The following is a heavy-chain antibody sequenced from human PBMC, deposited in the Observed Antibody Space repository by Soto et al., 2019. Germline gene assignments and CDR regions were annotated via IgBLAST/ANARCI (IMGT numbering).Heavy chain of an antibody. D-gene: IGHD5-18*01. CDR1: GFTFSSYG. CDR3: AKGRGGYSYGSFDY. Sequence: QVQLVESGGGVVQPGRSLRLSCAASGFTFSSYGMHWVRQAPGKGLEWVGVISYDGSNKYYADSVKGRFTISRDNSKNTLYLQMNSLRAEDTAVYYWAKGRGGYSYGSFDYWGQGTLVTVSS. CDR2: ISYDGSNK. V-gene: IGHV3-30*18. J-gene: IGHJ4*02.